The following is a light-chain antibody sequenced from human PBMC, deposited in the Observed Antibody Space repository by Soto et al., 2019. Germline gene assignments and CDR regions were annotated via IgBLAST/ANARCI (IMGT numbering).Light chain of an antibody. V-gene: IGLV2-14*01. Sequence: QSVLTQPASVSGSPKQSITISCTGTRSDVGGYNFVSWYQQHPGKAPKLIIYEVSNRPSGVSNRFSGSKSGNTASLTISGLQAEDEADYYCSSFTSSNTFYVFGTGTKVTVL. J-gene: IGLJ1*01. CDR3: SSFTSSNTFYV. CDR2: EVS. CDR1: RSDVGGYNF.